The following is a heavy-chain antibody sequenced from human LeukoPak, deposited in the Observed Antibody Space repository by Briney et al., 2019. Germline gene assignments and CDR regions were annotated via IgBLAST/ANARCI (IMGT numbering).Heavy chain of an antibody. Sequence: ASVKVSCKASGYSFTSYYMHWVRPAPGQGLEWMGLINPSGSSTTYAQKFQGRVTMTRDMSTSTDYMELTSLTSDDTAVYYCARDNSLGDTAWWFDPWGQGTLVTVSS. D-gene: IGHD1-26*01. J-gene: IGHJ5*02. CDR1: GYSFTSYY. CDR2: INPSGSST. CDR3: ARDNSLGDTAWWFDP. V-gene: IGHV1-46*01.